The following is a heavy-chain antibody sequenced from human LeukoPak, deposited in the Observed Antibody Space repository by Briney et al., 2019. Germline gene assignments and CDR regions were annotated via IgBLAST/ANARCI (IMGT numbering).Heavy chain of an antibody. CDR2: ISGSGGST. V-gene: IGHV3-23*01. J-gene: IGHJ6*03. CDR3: ANDPGSYTHHYYYYMDV. D-gene: IGHD1-26*01. CDR1: GFTFSSYA. Sequence: GGSLRLSCAASGFTFSSYAMSWVRQAPGKGPEWVSAISGSGGSTYYADSVKGRFTISRDNSKNTLYLQMNSLRAEDTAVYYCANDPGSYTHHYYYYMDVWGKGTTVTVSS.